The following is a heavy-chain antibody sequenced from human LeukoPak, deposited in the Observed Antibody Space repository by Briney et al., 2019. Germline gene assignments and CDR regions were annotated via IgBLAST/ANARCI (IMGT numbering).Heavy chain of an antibody. V-gene: IGHV1-69*13. Sequence: GASVKVSCKASGGTFSSYAISWVRQAPGQGLEWMGGIIPIFGTANYAQKFQGRVTITADESTSTAYMELSSLRSEDTAVYYCARDTGSGLLGYYFDYWGQGTLVTVSS. CDR3: ARDTGSGLLGYYFDY. J-gene: IGHJ4*02. CDR1: GGTFSSYA. CDR2: IIPIFGTA. D-gene: IGHD1-26*01.